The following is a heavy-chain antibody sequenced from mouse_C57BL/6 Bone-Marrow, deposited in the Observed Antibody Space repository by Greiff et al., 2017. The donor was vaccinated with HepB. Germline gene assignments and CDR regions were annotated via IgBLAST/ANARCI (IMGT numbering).Heavy chain of an antibody. V-gene: IGHV5-9*01. CDR2: ISGGGGNT. Sequence: EVQGVESGGGLVKPGGSLKLSCAASGFTFSSYTMSWVRQTPEKRLEWVATISGGGGNTYYPDSVKGRFTISRDNAKNTLYLQMSSLRSEDTALYYCARQGNYGVFYAMDYWGQGTSVTVSS. J-gene: IGHJ4*01. CDR3: ARQGNYGVFYAMDY. D-gene: IGHD2-1*01. CDR1: GFTFSSYT.